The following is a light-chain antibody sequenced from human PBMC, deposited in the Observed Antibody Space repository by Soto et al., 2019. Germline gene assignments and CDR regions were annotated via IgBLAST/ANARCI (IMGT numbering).Light chain of an antibody. CDR2: AAS. CDR3: QQAASFPLI. CDR1: QGITSW. J-gene: IGKJ4*01. V-gene: IGKV1-12*01. Sequence: DVQMTQSPSSVSAFVGDRVTITCRASQGITSWLAWYQQKPGKAPELLIYAASSLQSGVPSRFSGSGSGTDFPLTISSLQPEDSATSCCQQAASFPLIFGGGTKVEIK.